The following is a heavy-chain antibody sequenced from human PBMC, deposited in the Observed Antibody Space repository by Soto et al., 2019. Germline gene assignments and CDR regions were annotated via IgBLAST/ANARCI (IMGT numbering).Heavy chain of an antibody. CDR2: IYSGGST. CDR3: AREGPPNWNYIYSYCAMDA. D-gene: IGHD1-7*01. CDR1: GFTVSSNY. Sequence: EVQLVETGGGLIQPGGSLRLSCAASGFTVSSNYMSWVRQAPGKGLEWVSVIYSGGSTYYADSVKGRFTISRDNSKNTRYLQMNSMRAEDTAVYYCAREGPPNWNYIYSYCAMDAGGQGTTVTVPS. J-gene: IGHJ6*02. V-gene: IGHV3-53*02.